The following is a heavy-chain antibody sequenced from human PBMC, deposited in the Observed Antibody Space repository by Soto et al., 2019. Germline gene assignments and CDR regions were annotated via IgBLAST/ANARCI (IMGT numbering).Heavy chain of an antibody. Sequence: ASVKVSCKASGYTFTGYYMHWVRQAPGQGLEWMGWINPNCGGTNYAQKFQGWVTMTRDTSISTAYMELSRLRSDDTAVYYCARERAYCGGDCYKDAFDIWGQGTMVTVSS. J-gene: IGHJ3*02. CDR2: INPNCGGT. V-gene: IGHV1-2*04. D-gene: IGHD2-21*01. CDR3: ARERAYCGGDCYKDAFDI. CDR1: GYTFTGYY.